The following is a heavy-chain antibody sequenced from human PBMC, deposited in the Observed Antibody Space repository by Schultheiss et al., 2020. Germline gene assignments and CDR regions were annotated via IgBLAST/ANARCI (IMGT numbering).Heavy chain of an antibody. J-gene: IGHJ6*03. CDR3: ARGSGWPEYYYYYYMDV. Sequence: SQPLSLTCTVCGGSFSGYDWSWIRQPPGKGLEYIGGINHSGSTNINPSLTSRVTVSLDTSKNQFSLKLSSVTAADTAVYYCARGSGWPEYYYYYYMDVWGQGTTVTGSS. V-gene: IGHV4-34*01. D-gene: IGHD6-19*01. CDR1: GGSFSGYD. CDR2: INHSGST.